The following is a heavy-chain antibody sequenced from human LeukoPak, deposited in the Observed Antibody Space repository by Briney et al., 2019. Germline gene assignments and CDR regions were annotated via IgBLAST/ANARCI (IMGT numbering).Heavy chain of an antibody. Sequence: ASVKVSCKASGYTFTSHYMHWVRQAPGQGLEWMGIINPSAGTTTYAQKFQGRVTMTRDTSTGAVYMELSSLKSEDTAVYYCARGKSSVWPVWLCMDVWGQGTTVTVSS. CDR3: ARGKSSVWPVWLCMDV. J-gene: IGHJ6*02. CDR1: GYTFTSHY. D-gene: IGHD6-19*01. V-gene: IGHV1-46*01. CDR2: INPSAGTT.